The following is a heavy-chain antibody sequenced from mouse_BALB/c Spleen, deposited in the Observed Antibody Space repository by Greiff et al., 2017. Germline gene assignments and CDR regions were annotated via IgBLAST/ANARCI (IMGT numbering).Heavy chain of an antibody. D-gene: IGHD1-1*01. CDR1: GFTFSSYY. V-gene: IGHV5-6-2*01. CDR3: ARRHYSYYFDY. CDR2: INSNGGST. J-gene: IGHJ2*01. Sequence: EVNLVESGGGLVKLGGSLKLSCAASGFTFSSYYMSWVRQTPEKRLELVAAINSNGGSTYYPDTVKGRFTISRDNAKNTLYLQMSSLKSEDTALYYCARRHYSYYFDYWGQGTTLTVSS.